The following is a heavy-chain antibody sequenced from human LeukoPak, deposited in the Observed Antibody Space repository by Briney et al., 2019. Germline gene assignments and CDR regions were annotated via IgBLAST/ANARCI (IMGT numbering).Heavy chain of an antibody. V-gene: IGHV3-30*02. CDR3: AKDSGSYYTSDY. D-gene: IGHD3-10*01. CDR1: AFTFNNYD. J-gene: IGHJ4*02. Sequence: GGSLRLSCAASAFTFNNYDMHWVRQAPGKGLEWVAFIRYDGSKKYYADFVEGRFTISRDNSKNTLYLLMNSLRAEDTAVYYCAKDSGSYYTSDYWGQGTLVTVSS. CDR2: IRYDGSKK.